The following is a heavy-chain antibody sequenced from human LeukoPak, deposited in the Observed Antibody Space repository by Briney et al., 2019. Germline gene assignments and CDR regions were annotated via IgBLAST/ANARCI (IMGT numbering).Heavy chain of an antibody. CDR1: GFTVSNNY. CDR3: ARDPPAIAAYRTGG. Sequence: PGGSLRLSCTASGFTVSNNYMNWVRQAPGKGLEWVSLIYSGGTTKYADSVKGRFTISRDNSKNTLYLQMNSLRSEDTAVYYCARDPPAIAAYRTGGRGEGTLVTVSS. V-gene: IGHV3-53*01. CDR2: IYSGGTT. D-gene: IGHD6-13*01. J-gene: IGHJ4*02.